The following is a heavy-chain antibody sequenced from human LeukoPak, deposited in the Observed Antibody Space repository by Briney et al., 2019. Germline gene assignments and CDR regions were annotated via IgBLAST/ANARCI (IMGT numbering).Heavy chain of an antibody. J-gene: IGHJ4*02. CDR2: TYSGGST. CDR3: AKDGDQYYYDSSGYYYHDY. CDR1: GFTVSSNY. D-gene: IGHD3-22*01. Sequence: GGSLRLSYAASGFTVSSNYMSWGRQAPGKGLEWVSVTYSGGSTYYADSVKGRFTISRDNSKNTLYLQMNSLRAEDTAVYYCAKDGDQYYYDSSGYYYHDYWGQGTLVTVSS. V-gene: IGHV3-53*01.